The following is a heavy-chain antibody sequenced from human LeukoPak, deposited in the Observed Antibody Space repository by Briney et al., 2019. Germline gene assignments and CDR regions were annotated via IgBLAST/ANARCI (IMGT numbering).Heavy chain of an antibody. CDR1: GFTFSSNA. D-gene: IGHD6-19*01. CDR3: ARDHGSGLDY. CDR2: ISTTGGTT. Sequence: GGSLRLSCAASGFTFSSNAMSWVRQAPGQGLEWVSVISTTGGTTYYADSVNGRFTISRDNSKSTLYLQMNSLRAEDTAVYYCARDHGSGLDYWGQGTLVTVSS. V-gene: IGHV3-23*01. J-gene: IGHJ4*02.